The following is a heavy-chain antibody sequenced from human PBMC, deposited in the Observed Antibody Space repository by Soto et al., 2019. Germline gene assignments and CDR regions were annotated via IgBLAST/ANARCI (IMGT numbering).Heavy chain of an antibody. Sequence: PSETLSLTCTVSGGSINSSKYYWGWVRKPPGQGLEWIGAVYYSGAAFYIPTLMGRVTISVDTSKNQFSLTLRSVTATDTAVYYCARQTGGFGYYFDYWGQGALVTVSS. V-gene: IGHV4-39*01. J-gene: IGHJ4*02. CDR3: ARQTGGFGYYFDY. D-gene: IGHD3-10*01. CDR2: VYYSGAA. CDR1: GGSINSSKYY.